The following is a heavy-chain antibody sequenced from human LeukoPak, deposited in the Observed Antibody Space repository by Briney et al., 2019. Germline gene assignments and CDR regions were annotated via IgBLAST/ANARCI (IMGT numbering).Heavy chain of an antibody. CDR3: ARGGCSSTSCYAYDY. J-gene: IGHJ4*02. D-gene: IGHD2-2*01. CDR1: GYTFTDYN. Sequence: ASVKVSCKASGYTFTDYNMHWVRQAPGQGLEWMGWINPYSGVTNYAQKFQARVTMTMDTSIRTAYMEMSSLESEDTAVYYCARGGCSSTSCYAYDYWGQGTLVTVSS. CDR2: INPYSGVT. V-gene: IGHV1-2*02.